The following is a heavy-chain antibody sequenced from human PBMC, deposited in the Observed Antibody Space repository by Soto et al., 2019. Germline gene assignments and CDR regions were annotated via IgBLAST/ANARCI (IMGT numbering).Heavy chain of an antibody. CDR3: ARNHRDYDSSAYQLQF. CDR1: GVTFNNSA. V-gene: IGHV1-69*01. Sequence: QEQLVQSGAEVKKPGSSVKVSCKASGVTFNNSAFSWVRQAPGQGLEWMGGFFPLFGTTNHAQKFQGRLSITADESTSTAYMHLSGRRSEDTAIYCCARNHRDYDSSAYQLQFWGQGTLVTVSS. CDR2: FFPLFGTT. J-gene: IGHJ4*02. D-gene: IGHD3-22*01.